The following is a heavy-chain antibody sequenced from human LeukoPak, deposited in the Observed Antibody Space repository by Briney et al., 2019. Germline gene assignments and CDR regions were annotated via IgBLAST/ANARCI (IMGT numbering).Heavy chain of an antibody. Sequence: SETLSLTCTVSGYSISSGYYWGWIRQPPGKGLEWIGSIYHSGSTYYNPSLKSRVTISVDTSKNQFSLNLRSVTAADTAMYYCARRVPYYGSVTPYYDYWGQGILVTVSS. CDR2: IYHSGST. CDR1: GYSISSGYY. J-gene: IGHJ4*02. CDR3: ARRVPYYGSVTPYYDY. D-gene: IGHD3-10*01. V-gene: IGHV4-38-2*02.